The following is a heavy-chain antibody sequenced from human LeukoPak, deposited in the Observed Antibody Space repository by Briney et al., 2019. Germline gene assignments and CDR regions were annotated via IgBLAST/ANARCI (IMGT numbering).Heavy chain of an antibody. CDR1: GYTFSGYY. CDR2: INPNSGGT. J-gene: IGHJ4*02. D-gene: IGHD4-17*01. Sequence: GASVKVSCKASGYTFSGYYMHWVRQAPGQGLEWMGWINPNSGGTNNAQKFQGRVTMTRDTSISTAYMELSRLRSDDTAVYYCARESDGDNPDYWGQGTLVTVSS. CDR3: ARESDGDNPDY. V-gene: IGHV1-2*02.